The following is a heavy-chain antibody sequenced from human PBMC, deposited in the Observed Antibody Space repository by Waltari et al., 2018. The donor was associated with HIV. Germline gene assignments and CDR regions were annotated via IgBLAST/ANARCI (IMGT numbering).Heavy chain of an antibody. J-gene: IGHJ4*02. D-gene: IGHD5-12*01. V-gene: IGHV1-18*01. CDR2: ISADNGNT. Sequence: QVQLVQSGAEVKKPGASVKISCKASGYTFTNYGITWVRQAPGQGLEWMGWISADNGNTNYAQKLQGRVTMTTDTSTTTAYMELRSLRSDDTAVYYCARDRIGGYSGYDSIAYWGQGTLVTVSS. CDR3: ARDRIGGYSGYDSIAY. CDR1: GYTFTNYG.